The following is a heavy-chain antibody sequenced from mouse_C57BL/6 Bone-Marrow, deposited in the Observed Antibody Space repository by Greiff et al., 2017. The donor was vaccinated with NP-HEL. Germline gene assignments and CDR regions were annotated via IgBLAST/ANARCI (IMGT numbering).Heavy chain of an antibody. J-gene: IGHJ1*03. CDR1: GYTFTDYY. V-gene: IGHV1-26*01. D-gene: IGHD1-1*01. CDR3: ARRPITTVVARYFDV. CDR2: INPNNGGT. Sequence: EVQLQQSGPELVKPGASVKISCKASGYTFTDYYMNWVKQSHGKSLEWIGDINPNNGGTSYNQKFKGKATLTVDKSSSTAYMELRSLTSEDSAVYYCARRPITTVVARYFDVWGTGTTVTVSS.